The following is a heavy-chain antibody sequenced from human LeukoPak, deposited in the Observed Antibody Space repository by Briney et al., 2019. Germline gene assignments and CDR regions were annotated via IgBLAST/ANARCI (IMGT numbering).Heavy chain of an antibody. J-gene: IGHJ4*02. Sequence: GGSLRLSCAVSGFTFSSYGMHWVRQAPGKGLEWVAVISSEGSNAVYADPVKGRFTISRGNSNSTLYLQMNSLRAEDTAVYYCGKGSPQFDFWGQGTLVTVSS. CDR1: GFTFSSYG. CDR3: GKGSPQFDF. D-gene: IGHD6-13*01. CDR2: ISSEGSNA. V-gene: IGHV3-30*18.